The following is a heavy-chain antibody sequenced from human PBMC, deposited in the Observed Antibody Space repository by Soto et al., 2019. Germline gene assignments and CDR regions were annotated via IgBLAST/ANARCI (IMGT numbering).Heavy chain of an antibody. CDR3: ARDFRSPGVKYYYYGMDV. J-gene: IGHJ6*02. Sequence: ASVKVSCKASGYTFTSYYMHWVRQAPGQGLEWMGIINPSGGSTSYAQKFQGRVTMTRDTSTSTVCMELSSLRSEDTAVYYCARDFRSPGVKYYYYGMDVWGQGTTVTVSS. CDR1: GYTFTSYY. CDR2: INPSGGST. D-gene: IGHD3-10*01. V-gene: IGHV1-46*01.